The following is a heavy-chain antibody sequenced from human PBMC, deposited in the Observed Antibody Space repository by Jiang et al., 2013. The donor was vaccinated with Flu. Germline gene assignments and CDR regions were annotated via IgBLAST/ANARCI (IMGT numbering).Heavy chain of an antibody. D-gene: IGHD3-22*01. V-gene: IGHV3-11*06. CDR3: ARTGKYYYDSSGYYFDY. J-gene: IGHJ4*02. CDR1: FSDYY. CDR2: ISSSSSYT. Sequence: FSDYYMSWIRQAPGKGLEWVSYISSSSSYTNYADSVKGRFTISRDNAKNSLYLQMNSLRAEDTAVYYCARTGKYYYDSSGYYFDYWGQGTLVTVSS.